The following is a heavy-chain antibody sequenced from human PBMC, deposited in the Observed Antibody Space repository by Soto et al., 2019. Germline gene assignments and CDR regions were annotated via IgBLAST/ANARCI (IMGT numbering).Heavy chain of an antibody. CDR2: INAGNGNT. D-gene: IGHD2-21*02. CDR1: GYTFTSYA. J-gene: IGHJ4*02. Sequence: QVQLVQSGAEEKKPGASVKVSCKASGYTFTSYAMHWVRHARGQRLEWMGWINAGNGNTKYSQKFQGRVTITRDTSASTAYMELSSLRSEDSVVYYCARSIVVVTALDYWGQGTLVTVSS. CDR3: ARSIVVVTALDY. V-gene: IGHV1-3*05.